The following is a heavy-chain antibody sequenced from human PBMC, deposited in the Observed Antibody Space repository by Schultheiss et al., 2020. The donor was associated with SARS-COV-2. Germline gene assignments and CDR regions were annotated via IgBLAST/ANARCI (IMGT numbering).Heavy chain of an antibody. J-gene: IGHJ4*02. CDR3: ARDGYIVATTFDY. CDR1: GFTFSSSG. Sequence: GGSLRLSCAASGFTFSSSGMHWVRQAPGKGLEWVSSISSSSSYIYYADSVKGRFTISRDNAKNSLYLQMNSLRAEDTAVYYCARDGYIVATTFDYWGQGTLVTVSS. D-gene: IGHD5-12*01. V-gene: IGHV3-21*01. CDR2: ISSSSSYI.